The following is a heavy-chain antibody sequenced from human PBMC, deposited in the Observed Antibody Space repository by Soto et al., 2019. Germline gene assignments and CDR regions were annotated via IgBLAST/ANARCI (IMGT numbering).Heavy chain of an antibody. V-gene: IGHV4-61*01. CDR1: GDSVTSGSHY. CDR3: ATDSYTAMANDHYYGMEV. Sequence: SETLSLTCTVSGDSVTSGSHYWSWIRQPPGKGLEYIGYIFYSENTSYHPSLKSRVTISVDTSKNQFSLKLSSVTAADTAAYYCATDSYTAMANDHYYGMEVCVHAPTVT. J-gene: IGHJ6*02. CDR2: IFYSENT. D-gene: IGHD5-18*01.